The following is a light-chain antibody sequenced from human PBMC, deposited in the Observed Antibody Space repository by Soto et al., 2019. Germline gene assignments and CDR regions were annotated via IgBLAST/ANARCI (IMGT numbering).Light chain of an antibody. J-gene: IGKJ3*01. CDR1: QSISSY. V-gene: IGKV1-39*01. Sequence: DIQMTQSPSSLSASVGDRVTITCRASQSISSYLNWYQQKPGKAPKLLIYAASSLQSGVPSRFSGSGSVTDCTLSVSSVQPEDFATYYCQQSYSTPSTFGPGTKVDIK. CDR2: AAS. CDR3: QQSYSTPST.